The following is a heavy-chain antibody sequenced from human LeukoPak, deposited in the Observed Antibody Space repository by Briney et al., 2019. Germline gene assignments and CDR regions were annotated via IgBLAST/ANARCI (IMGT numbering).Heavy chain of an antibody. V-gene: IGHV3-9*01. Sequence: GGSLRLSCAASGFTFDDYAMHWVRQAPGKGLEWVSGISWNSGSIGYADSVKGRFTISRDNAKNSLYLQMNSLRAEDTAVYYCARVGYRKNPMNYYYYYMDVWGKGTTVTVSS. CDR1: GFTFDDYA. D-gene: IGHD1-1*01. CDR2: ISWNSGSI. CDR3: ARVGYRKNPMNYYYYYMDV. J-gene: IGHJ6*03.